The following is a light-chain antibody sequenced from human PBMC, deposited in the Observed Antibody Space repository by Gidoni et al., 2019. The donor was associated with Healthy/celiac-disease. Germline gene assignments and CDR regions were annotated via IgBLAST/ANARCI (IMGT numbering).Light chain of an antibody. J-gene: IGKJ4*01. CDR2: YAA. CDR3: QQRSNWPRLT. CDR1: QSVSSY. V-gene: IGKV3-11*01. Sequence: EIVLTQSPATLSLSPGERATLSCRASQSVSSYFAWYQQKPGQPPRLLIYYAANRATGIPARFSGSGSGTDFTLPISSLEPDDFAVYYCQQRSNWPRLTFGGGTKVEIK.